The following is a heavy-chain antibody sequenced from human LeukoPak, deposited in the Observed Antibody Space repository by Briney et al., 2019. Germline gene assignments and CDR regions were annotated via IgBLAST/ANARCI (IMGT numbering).Heavy chain of an antibody. CDR3: ARDTYYYNSSAYHYYYGMDV. CDR2: IESDGSRT. CDR1: GFTFSNCW. D-gene: IGHD3-22*01. V-gene: IGHV3-74*01. Sequence: GGSLRLSCATSGFTFSNCWMHWVRQAPGKGLEWVSRIESDGSRTRYADSVKGRFTISRDNAKNTLYLQMNSLSAEDTAVYYCARDTYYYNSSAYHYYYGMDVWGQGTTVTVSS. J-gene: IGHJ6*02.